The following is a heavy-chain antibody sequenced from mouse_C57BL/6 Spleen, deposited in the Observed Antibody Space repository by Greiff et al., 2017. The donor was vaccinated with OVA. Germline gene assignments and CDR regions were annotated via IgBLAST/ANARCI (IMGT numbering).Heavy chain of an antibody. CDR1: GYTFTDYE. Sequence: VQLQESGAELVRPGASVTLSCKASGYTFTDYEMHWVKQTPVHGLEWIGAIDPETGGTAYNQKFKGKAILTADKSSSTAYMELRSLTSEDSAVYYCTRERLSLFAYWGQGTLVTVSA. J-gene: IGHJ3*01. V-gene: IGHV1-15*01. D-gene: IGHD3-2*02. CDR2: IDPETGGT. CDR3: TRERLSLFAY.